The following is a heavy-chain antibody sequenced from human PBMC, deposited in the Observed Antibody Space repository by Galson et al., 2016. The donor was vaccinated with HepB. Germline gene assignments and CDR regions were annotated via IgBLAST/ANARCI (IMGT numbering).Heavy chain of an antibody. V-gene: IGHV3-21*01. D-gene: IGHD2-15*01. CDR1: GFTFMTYT. CDR2: ISSSSSYI. CDR3: AKVASMVVVVGTGAYNYMDV. J-gene: IGHJ6*03. Sequence: SLRLSCAASGFTFMTYTMGWVRQAPGKGLEWVSFISSSSSYIFYADSVKGRFTVSRDNAKNSLYLQMESLRAEDTAVYYCAKVASMVVVVGTGAYNYMDVWGRGTTVTVSS.